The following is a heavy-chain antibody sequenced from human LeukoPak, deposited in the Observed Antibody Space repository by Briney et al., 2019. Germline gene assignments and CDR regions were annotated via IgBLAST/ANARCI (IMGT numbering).Heavy chain of an antibody. D-gene: IGHD2-15*01. CDR1: GGSISSGGYY. Sequence: SQTLSLTCTVSGGSISSGGYYWSWIRQHPGKGLEWIGYIYYSGSTYYNPSLKSRVTISVDTSKNQFSLKLSSVTAADTAVYYCARDTRREVAHFDYWGQGTLVTVSS. CDR2: IYYSGST. V-gene: IGHV4-31*03. CDR3: ARDTRREVAHFDY. J-gene: IGHJ4*02.